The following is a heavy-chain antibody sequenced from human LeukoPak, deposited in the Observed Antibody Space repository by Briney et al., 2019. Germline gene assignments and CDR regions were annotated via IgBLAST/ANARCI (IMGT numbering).Heavy chain of an antibody. V-gene: IGHV3-23*01. CDR3: AKAQYYDILTGSPMDY. J-gene: IGHJ4*02. CDR2: ISGSGGST. D-gene: IGHD3-9*01. CDR1: GFTFSSYA. Sequence: GGSLRLSCAASGFTFSSYAMSWVRQAPGKGLEWVSAISGSGGSTYYADSVKGRFTVSRDNSKNTLYLQMNSLRAEDTAVYYCAKAQYYDILTGSPMDYWGQGTLVTVSS.